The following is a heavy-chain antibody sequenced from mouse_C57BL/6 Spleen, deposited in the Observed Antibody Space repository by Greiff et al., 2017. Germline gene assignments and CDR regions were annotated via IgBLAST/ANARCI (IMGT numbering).Heavy chain of an antibody. Sequence: QVQLQQSDAELVKPGASVKISCKVSGYTFTDHTIHWMKQRPEQGLEWIGYIYPRDGSTKYNEKFKGKATLTADKSSSTAYMQLNSLTSEDSSVYFCAREADSSGYPAWFAYWGQGTLVTVSA. D-gene: IGHD3-2*02. V-gene: IGHV1-78*01. CDR1: GYTFTDHT. J-gene: IGHJ3*01. CDR2: IYPRDGST. CDR3: AREADSSGYPAWFAY.